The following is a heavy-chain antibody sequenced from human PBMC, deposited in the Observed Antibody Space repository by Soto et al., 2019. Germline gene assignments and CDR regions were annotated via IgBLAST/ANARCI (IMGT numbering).Heavy chain of an antibody. CDR3: VRDTSPYSSGWHKRHFDY. J-gene: IGHJ4*02. V-gene: IGHV3-30-3*01. Sequence: QVQLVESGGGVVQPGRSLRLSCAASGFTFSSYAMHWVRQAPGKGLEWVAVISYDGSNKYYADSVRGRFTISRDNSKTXXLQMNTLRGEDTALYYCVRDTSPYSSGWHKRHFDYWGQGTLVTVSS. D-gene: IGHD6-19*01. CDR2: ISYDGSNK. CDR1: GFTFSSYA.